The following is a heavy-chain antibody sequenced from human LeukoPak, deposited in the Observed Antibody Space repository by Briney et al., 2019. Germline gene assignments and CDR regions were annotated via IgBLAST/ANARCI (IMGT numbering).Heavy chain of an antibody. Sequence: SETLSLTCSVSGGSISRCSYYWGWTRQPPGKGLEWIGSIYYSGSTYYNPSLKSRVTISVDTSRNQFSLKLGSVTAADTAVYYCARHGSIATGAFTYWGQGTLVTVSS. CDR3: ARHGSIATGAFTY. CDR1: GGSISRCSYY. D-gene: IGHD6-13*01. J-gene: IGHJ4*02. CDR2: IYYSGST. V-gene: IGHV4-39*01.